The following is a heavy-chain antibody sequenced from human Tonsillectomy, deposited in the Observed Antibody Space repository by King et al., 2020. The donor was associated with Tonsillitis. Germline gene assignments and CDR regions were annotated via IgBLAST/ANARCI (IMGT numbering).Heavy chain of an antibody. Sequence: QLQESGPGLVKPSETLSLTCTVSGGSISSSSYYWGWIRQPPGKGLEWIGSIYYSWSTYYNPSLKSRVTISVDTSKNQFSLKLSSVTAADTAVYYCARLEFLPSYGMDVWGQGTTVTVSS. CDR1: GGSISSSSYY. D-gene: IGHD3-10*01. CDR3: ARLEFLPSYGMDV. J-gene: IGHJ6*02. V-gene: IGHV4-39*07. CDR2: IYYSWST.